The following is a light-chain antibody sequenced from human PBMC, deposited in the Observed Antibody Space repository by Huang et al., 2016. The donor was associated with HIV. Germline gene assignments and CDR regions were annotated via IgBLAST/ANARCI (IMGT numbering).Light chain of an antibody. CDR2: AAS. V-gene: IGKV1-6*01. Sequence: AIQMTQSPSSLSASIGDRVTITCRAGQDIGDDLGWYQQKPGEVPKLLIYAASSLQSGGSSRFSGSGSGTDFTLTISSLQPEDFATYYCLQDYNYPWTFGQGTKVEI. J-gene: IGKJ1*01. CDR3: LQDYNYPWT. CDR1: QDIGDD.